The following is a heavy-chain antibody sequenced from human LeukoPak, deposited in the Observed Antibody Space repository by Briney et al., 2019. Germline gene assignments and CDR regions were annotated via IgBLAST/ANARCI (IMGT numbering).Heavy chain of an antibody. CDR1: GFTFTSSA. Sequence: GTSVKLSCKASGFTFTSSAMQWVRQARGQRLEWIGWIVVGSGNTNYAQKFQERVTITRDMSTSTAYMELSSLTSEDTAVYYCAGQGYSYGDAFGIWGQGTMVTVSS. V-gene: IGHV1-58*02. CDR2: IVVGSGNT. D-gene: IGHD5-18*01. CDR3: AGQGYSYGDAFGI. J-gene: IGHJ3*02.